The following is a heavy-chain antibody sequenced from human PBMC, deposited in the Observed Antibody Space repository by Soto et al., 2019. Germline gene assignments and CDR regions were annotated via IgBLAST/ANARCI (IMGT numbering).Heavy chain of an antibody. CDR1: GFSFSSYA. CDR3: AKDRLSRGDRPRFDP. D-gene: IGHD3-10*01. Sequence: PGGSLRLSCAASGFSFSSYAMSWFRQAPGKGLEWVSSISGSGGGTYYADSVKGRFTISRDNSKDTLYLQMNSLRVEDTAIYYCAKDRLSRGDRPRFDPWGQGTLVTVSS. J-gene: IGHJ5*02. CDR2: ISGSGGGT. V-gene: IGHV3-23*01.